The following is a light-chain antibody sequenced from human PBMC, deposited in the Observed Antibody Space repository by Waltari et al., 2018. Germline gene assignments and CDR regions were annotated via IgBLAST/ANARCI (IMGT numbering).Light chain of an antibody. CDR2: DAS. V-gene: IGKV3-11*01. CDR1: QSVSSY. CDR3: QQRSNWPPRVT. Sequence: EIVLTQSPATLSLSPGERATLSCRASQSVSSYLAWYQQKPGQAPRLLIYDASNRATGIPARLSGSGSGTDFTLTISSLEPEDFAVYYCQQRSNWPPRVTFGPGTKVDIK. J-gene: IGKJ3*01.